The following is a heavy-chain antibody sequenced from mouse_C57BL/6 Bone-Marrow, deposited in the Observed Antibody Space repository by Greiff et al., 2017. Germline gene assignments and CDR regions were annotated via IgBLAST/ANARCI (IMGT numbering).Heavy chain of an antibody. CDR1: GYTFPSYW. J-gene: IGHJ1*03. CDR2: IYPGSGST. CDR3: VYSNYGYFDV. V-gene: IGHV1-55*01. Sequence: QVQLQQPGAELVKPGASVKMSCKASGYTFPSYWITWVKQRPGQGLEWIGDIYPGSGSTNYNEKFKSKATLTVDTSSSTAYMQLSSLTSEDSAVYYCVYSNYGYFDVWGTGTTVTVSS. D-gene: IGHD2-5*01.